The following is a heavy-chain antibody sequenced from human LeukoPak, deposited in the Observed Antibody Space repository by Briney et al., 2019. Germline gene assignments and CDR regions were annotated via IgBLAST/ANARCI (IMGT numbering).Heavy chain of an antibody. CDR1: GGSISSSNYY. CDR2: IYYSGST. Sequence: SETLSLTCTVSGGSISSSNYYWGWIRQPPGKGVEWIGSIYYSGSTYYKSSLKSRVTISVDTSNNQFSLKLSSVTAADTAVYYCARLSGSIYYSEYWGQGTLVTVSS. V-gene: IGHV4-39*01. D-gene: IGHD1-26*01. CDR3: ARLSGSIYYSEY. J-gene: IGHJ4*02.